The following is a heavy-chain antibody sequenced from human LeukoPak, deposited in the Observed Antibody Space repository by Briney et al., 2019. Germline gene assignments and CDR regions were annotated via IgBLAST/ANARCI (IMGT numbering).Heavy chain of an antibody. Sequence: ASVKVSCKTSGYTFSNHHIHWVRQAPGQGLEGMGIIKVSGGSTSYAQKFQGRVTVASDTSTGTVHMELRSLRSEDTAMYYCARDSGNYYPNFDLWGQGTLVTVSS. CDR1: GYTFSNHH. J-gene: IGHJ4*02. V-gene: IGHV1-46*01. CDR3: ARDSGNYYPNFDL. D-gene: IGHD1-26*01. CDR2: IKVSGGST.